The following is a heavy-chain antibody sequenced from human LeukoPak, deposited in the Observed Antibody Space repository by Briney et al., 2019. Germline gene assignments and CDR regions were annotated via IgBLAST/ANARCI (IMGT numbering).Heavy chain of an antibody. CDR3: ARDNRAVAGPEYYYGMDV. J-gene: IGHJ6*02. Sequence: SETLSLTCAVYGGSFSGYYWSWIRQPPGKGLEWIGEINHSGSTNYNPSLKSRVTISVDTSNNQFSLKLSSVTAADTAVYYCARDNRAVAGPEYYYGMDVWGQGTTVTVSS. CDR2: INHSGST. V-gene: IGHV4-34*01. D-gene: IGHD6-19*01. CDR1: GGSFSGYY.